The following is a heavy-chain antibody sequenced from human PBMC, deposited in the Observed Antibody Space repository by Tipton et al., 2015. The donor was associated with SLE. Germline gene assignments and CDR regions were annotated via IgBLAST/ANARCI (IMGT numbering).Heavy chain of an antibody. CDR2: IYYSGNT. CDR3: ARRDGYSSIWNWFDP. D-gene: IGHD6-13*01. V-gene: IGHV4-59*12. J-gene: IGHJ5*02. Sequence: TLSLTCTVSGGSITSYYWNWIRQPPGKGLEWIGYIYYSGNTNYNPSLKSRVTISVDTSKNQFSLKVSSVTAADTAVYYCARRDGYSSIWNWFDPWGQRTLVTVSS. CDR1: GGSITSYY.